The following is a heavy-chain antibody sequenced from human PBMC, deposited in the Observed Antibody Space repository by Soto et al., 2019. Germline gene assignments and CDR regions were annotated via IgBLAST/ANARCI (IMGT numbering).Heavy chain of an antibody. Sequence: QVRLVQSGSEVKKLGASVKVSCKSSDNTFTHYGINWVRQAPGQGLEWMGWISGYNGNTKYAQKFHDRVTMTADTSTRTAFMEVRSLTSDDTGVYFRAATGGNYFSLDVWGQGTTVTVSS. D-gene: IGHD2-8*02. CDR3: AATGGNYFSLDV. CDR1: DNTFTHYG. V-gene: IGHV1-18*01. J-gene: IGHJ6*02. CDR2: ISGYNGNT.